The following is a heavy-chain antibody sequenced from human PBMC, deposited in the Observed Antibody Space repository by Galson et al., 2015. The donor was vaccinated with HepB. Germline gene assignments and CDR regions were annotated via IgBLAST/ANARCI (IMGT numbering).Heavy chain of an antibody. CDR2: INHSGST. V-gene: IGHV4-34*01. D-gene: IGHD5-18*01. CDR1: GGSFSGYY. Sequence: SETLSLTCAVYGGSFSGYYWSWIRQPPGKGLEWIGEINHSGSTNYNPSLKSRVTISVDTSKNQFSLKLSSVTAADTAVYYCARGRVYSYGPRFVSPNLAMDVWGQGTTVTVSS. J-gene: IGHJ6*02. CDR3: ARGRVYSYGPRFVSPNLAMDV.